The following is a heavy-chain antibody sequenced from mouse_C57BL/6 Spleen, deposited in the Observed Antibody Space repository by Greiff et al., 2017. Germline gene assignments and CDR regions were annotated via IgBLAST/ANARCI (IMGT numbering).Heavy chain of an antibody. Sequence: QVQLKQPGTELVKPGASVKLSCKASGYTFTSYWMHWVKQRPGQGLEWIGNINPRHGGTNYNEKFKSKATLTVDKSSSTAYMQLSSLTSEDSAVYYCARNYYGSSYWFAYWGQGTLVTVSA. D-gene: IGHD1-1*01. J-gene: IGHJ3*01. CDR2: INPRHGGT. CDR1: GYTFTSYW. CDR3: ARNYYGSSYWFAY. V-gene: IGHV1-53*01.